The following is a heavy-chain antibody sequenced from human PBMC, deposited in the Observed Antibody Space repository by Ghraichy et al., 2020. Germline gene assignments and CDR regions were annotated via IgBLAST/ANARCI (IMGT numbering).Heavy chain of an antibody. Sequence: GGSLRLSCAASGFAFSDYYMSWIRQAPGKGLEWVSYISTSGRTIYYADSVKGRFTISRDNTKNSLYLQMNSLRADDTAVYYCARGGHDFWSGFQAYYYYGMDVWGQGTTVTVS. V-gene: IGHV3-11*01. J-gene: IGHJ6*02. CDR3: ARGGHDFWSGFQAYYYYGMDV. CDR2: ISTSGRTI. D-gene: IGHD3-3*01. CDR1: GFAFSDYY.